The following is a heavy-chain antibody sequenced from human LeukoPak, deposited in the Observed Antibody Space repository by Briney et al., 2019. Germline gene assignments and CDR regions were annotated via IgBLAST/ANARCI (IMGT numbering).Heavy chain of an antibody. CDR3: ARDYLVGAPLDS. D-gene: IGHD1-26*01. CDR2: MYISGST. V-gene: IGHV4-4*07. CDR1: GVSITNYY. J-gene: IGHJ4*02. Sequence: PSETLSLTCAVSGVSITNYYWAWIRQPAGKGLEWIGRMYISGSTNYNPSLKSRVTISIDKTKNQFSLKLRSVTAADTAVYYCARDYLVGAPLDSWGQGSLATVSS.